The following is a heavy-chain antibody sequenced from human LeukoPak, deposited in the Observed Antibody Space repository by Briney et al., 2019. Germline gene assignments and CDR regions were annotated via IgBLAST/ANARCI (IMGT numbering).Heavy chain of an antibody. Sequence: SETLSLTCAVYGGSFGGYYWSWIRQPPGKGLEWIGEINHSGSTNYNPSLKSRVTISVDTSKNQFSLKLSSVTAADTAVYYCASGYSYYYGMDVWGQGTTVTVSS. CDR2: INHSGST. D-gene: IGHD2-21*01. CDR1: GGSFGGYY. V-gene: IGHV4-34*01. J-gene: IGHJ6*02. CDR3: ASGYSYYYGMDV.